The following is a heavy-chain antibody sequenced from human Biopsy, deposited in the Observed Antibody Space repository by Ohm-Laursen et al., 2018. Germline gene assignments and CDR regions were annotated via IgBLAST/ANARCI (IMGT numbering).Heavy chain of an antibody. J-gene: IGHJ5*02. CDR2: ISRSTSHI. CDR1: GFTLSSYS. CDR3: ARGRSHLLPDHDWFDP. Sequence: GSLRLSCTASGFTLSSYSMNWVRQTPGKGLEWVSSISRSTSHILYAEPLKGRFTSSRDNAKNSVYLQMNGLRVEDTAVYYCARGRSHLLPDHDWFDPWGQGTLVTVSS. V-gene: IGHV3-21*06. D-gene: IGHD1-14*01.